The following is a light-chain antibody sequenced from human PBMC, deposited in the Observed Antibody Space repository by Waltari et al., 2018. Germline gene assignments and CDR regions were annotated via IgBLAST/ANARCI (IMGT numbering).Light chain of an antibody. CDR1: SSDIGVHNG. CDR3: GSYRSGSTYI. CDR2: AVS. V-gene: IGLV2-18*02. Sequence: QSALTQPPSVSKSLGQSVTISCTGTSSDIGVHNGVSGYQQHSGTAPRLLIYAVSKRPSGVSDRFSGSKSGNTASLTISGLQAEDEADYYCGSYRSGSTYIFGAGTRLTVL. J-gene: IGLJ1*01.